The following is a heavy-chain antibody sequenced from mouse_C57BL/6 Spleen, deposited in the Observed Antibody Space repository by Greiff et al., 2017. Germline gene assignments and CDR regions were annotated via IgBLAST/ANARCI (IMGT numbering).Heavy chain of an antibody. CDR1: GYTFTSYW. J-gene: IGHJ1*03. V-gene: IGHV1-61*01. CDR2: IYPSDSET. Sequence: QVQLQQSGAELVRPGSSVKLSCKASGYTFTSYWMDWVKQRPGQGLEWIGNIYPSDSETHYNHKFKDKATLTVDKSSRTAYMQLSSLTSEDSSVYYCARTDDDGYFDVWGTGTTVTVSS. CDR3: ARTDDDGYFDV. D-gene: IGHD2-4*01.